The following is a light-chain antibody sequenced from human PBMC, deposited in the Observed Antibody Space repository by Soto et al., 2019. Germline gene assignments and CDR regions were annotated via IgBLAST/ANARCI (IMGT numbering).Light chain of an antibody. Sequence: QSALTQPASVSGSPGQSITLSCTGTSSDVGGYDYVSWYQQYPGKAPKLIIFEVSNRPSGVSHRFSGSKSANTASLTISGLQAEDEADYSCTSYRSSNTLPYVFGTGTKLTVL. CDR1: SSDVGGYDY. CDR2: EVS. CDR3: TSYRSSNTLPYV. J-gene: IGLJ1*01. V-gene: IGLV2-14*01.